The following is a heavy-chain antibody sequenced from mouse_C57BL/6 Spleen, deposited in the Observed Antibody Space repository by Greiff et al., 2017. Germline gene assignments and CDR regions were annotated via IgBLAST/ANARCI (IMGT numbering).Heavy chain of an antibody. D-gene: IGHD4-1*01. J-gene: IGHJ4*01. CDR3: AIRPGPYYGMDY. CDR1: GYTFTSYW. Sequence: QVQLQQPGAELVKPGASVKVSCKASGYTFTSYWMHWVKQRPGQGLEWIGRIHPSDSDTNYNQKFKGKATVTVDKSSSTAYMQLSSLTSEDSAVYYCAIRPGPYYGMDYWGQGTSVTVSS. CDR2: IHPSDSDT. V-gene: IGHV1-74*01.